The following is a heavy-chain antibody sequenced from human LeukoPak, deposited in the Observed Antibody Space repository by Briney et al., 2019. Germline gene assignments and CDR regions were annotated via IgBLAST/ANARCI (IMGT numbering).Heavy chain of an antibody. CDR3: ARVIDHEAFDI. Sequence: PGRSLRLSCAASGFTVSSNYMSWVRQAPGKGLEWVSVIYSGGSTYYADSVKGRFTISRDNSKNTLYLQMNSLRAEDTAVYYCARVIDHEAFDIWGQGTMVTVSS. D-gene: IGHD3-16*02. CDR1: GFTVSSNY. V-gene: IGHV3-53*01. J-gene: IGHJ3*02. CDR2: IYSGGST.